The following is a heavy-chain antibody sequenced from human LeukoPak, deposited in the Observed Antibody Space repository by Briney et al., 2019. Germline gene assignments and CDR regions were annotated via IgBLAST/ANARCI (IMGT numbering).Heavy chain of an antibody. CDR3: ARVGVVPAAISPYYYGMDV. D-gene: IGHD2-2*01. CDR1: GFTFSSYW. J-gene: IGHJ6*04. V-gene: IGHV3-74*01. CDR2: INSDGSST. Sequence: PGGSLRLSCAASGFTFSSYWMHWVRQAPGKGLVWVSRINSDGSSTSYADSVKGRFTISRDNAKNALHLQMNSLRAEDTAVYYCARVGVVPAAISPYYYGMDVWGKGTTVTVSS.